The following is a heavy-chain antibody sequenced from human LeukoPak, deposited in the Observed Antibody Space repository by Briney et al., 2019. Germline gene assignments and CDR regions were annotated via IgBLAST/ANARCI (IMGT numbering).Heavy chain of an antibody. V-gene: IGHV4-30-4*07. J-gene: IGHJ4*02. CDR3: ARVSPELVYFDY. D-gene: IGHD6-6*01. Sequence: SETLSLTCAVSGGSISNGGYSWSWIRQPPGKGLEWIGYVYYSGSTYSNPSLMSRVTISVDTSKNQFSLKLSSVTAADTAVYYCARVSPELVYFDYWGQGTLVTVSS. CDR1: GGSISNGGYS. CDR2: VYYSGST.